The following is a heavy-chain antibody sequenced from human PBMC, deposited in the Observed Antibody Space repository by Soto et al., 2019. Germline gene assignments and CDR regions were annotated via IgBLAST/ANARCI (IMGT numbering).Heavy chain of an antibody. CDR2: MYHSGS. Sequence: SETLSLTCTVSGDSISSTRWWSWVRQSPGKGLEWIGYMYHSGSSYNPSLKSRVTISVDTSKNQLSLKLSSVIAADSAVYYCAINADVWGQGTTVTVSS. CDR1: GDSISSTRW. CDR3: AINADV. J-gene: IGHJ6*02. V-gene: IGHV4-4*02.